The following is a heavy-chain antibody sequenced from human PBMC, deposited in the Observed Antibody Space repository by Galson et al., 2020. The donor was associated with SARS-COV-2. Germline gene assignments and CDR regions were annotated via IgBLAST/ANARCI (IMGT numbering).Heavy chain of an antibody. J-gene: IGHJ6*02. CDR3: VSLYGEPPYYSYAMDV. CDR2: INSDGSST. D-gene: IGHD4-17*01. Sequence: ALHGESLKISCAASGFSLSRYWMHWVRQAPGKGLVWVSRINSDGSSTRYADSVKGRFTISRDNAKNTLYLQMNSLRAEDTAVYYCVSLYGEPPYYSYAMDVWGQGTTVTVSS. V-gene: IGHV3-74*01. CDR1: GFSLSRYW.